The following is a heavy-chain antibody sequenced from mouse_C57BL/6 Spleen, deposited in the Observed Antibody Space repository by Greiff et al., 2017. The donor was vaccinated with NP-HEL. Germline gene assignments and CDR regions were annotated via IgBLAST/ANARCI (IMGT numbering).Heavy chain of an antibody. Sequence: VKLQESGPGLVQPSQSLSITCTVSGFSLTSYGVHWVRQSPGKGLEWLGVIWRGGSTDYNAAFMSRLSITKDNSKSQVFFKMNSLQADDTAIYYCAKNIYDGYYAMDYWGQGTSVTVSS. J-gene: IGHJ4*01. V-gene: IGHV2-5*01. CDR1: GFSLTSYG. D-gene: IGHD2-3*01. CDR3: AKNIYDGYYAMDY. CDR2: IWRGGST.